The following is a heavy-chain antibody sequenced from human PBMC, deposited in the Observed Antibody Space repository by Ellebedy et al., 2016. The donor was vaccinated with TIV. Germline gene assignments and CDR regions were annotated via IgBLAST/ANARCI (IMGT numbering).Heavy chain of an antibody. CDR1: GYTFTSYG. CDR2: ISAYNGNT. D-gene: IGHD5-18*01. CDR3: AGSGYSYGHPYRAFDY. J-gene: IGHJ4*02. V-gene: IGHV1-18*04. Sequence: ASSVKVSCKASGYTFTSYGISWVRQAPGQGLEWMGWISAYNGNTNYAQKLQGRVTMTTDTSTSTAYMELSSLRSEDTAVYYCAGSGYSYGHPYRAFDYWGQGTLVTVSS.